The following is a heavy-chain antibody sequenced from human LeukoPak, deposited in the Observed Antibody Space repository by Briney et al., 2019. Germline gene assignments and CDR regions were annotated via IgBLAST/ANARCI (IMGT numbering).Heavy chain of an antibody. CDR2: ISPTGDII. Sequence: GGSLRLSCAASGFTFGVYYMTWIRQAPGRGLEPLSFISPTGDIIKYVDSVKGRFTISRDNAKSSMYLEMNSLRAEDTAVYCAREHWAAPDHWGQGTLVTVSP. D-gene: IGHD3-16*01. J-gene: IGHJ4*02. V-gene: IGHV3-11*01. CDR3: AREHWAAPDH. CDR1: GFTFGVYY.